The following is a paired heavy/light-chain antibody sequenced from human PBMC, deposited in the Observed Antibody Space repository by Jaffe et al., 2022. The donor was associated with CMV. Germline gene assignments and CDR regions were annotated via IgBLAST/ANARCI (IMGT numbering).Light chain of an antibody. CDR2: DAS. V-gene: IGKV3-11*01. CDR3: QQRDNWPLT. CDR1: QSVSSY. Sequence: DIVLTQSPATLSLSPGERATLSCRASQSVSSYLAWYQQKFGQAPRLLIYDASNRATGIPARFSGSGSGTDFTLTISNVEPEDFAIYYCQQRDNWPLTFGGGTKVEIK. J-gene: IGKJ4*01.
Heavy chain of an antibody. CDR2: MYYSGST. CDR3: ARRDTSSWSDYFDY. D-gene: IGHD6-13*01. J-gene: IGHJ4*02. Sequence: QLQMEESGPGLVKPSETLSLTCTASGGSITSSSHYWGWIRQPPGKGLEWIGTMYYSGSTYYTPSLKSRVTISVDTSKNQVSLKLSSVTAADTAVYYCARRDTSSWSDYFDYWGQGTQVTVSS. V-gene: IGHV4-39*01. CDR1: GGSITSSSHY.